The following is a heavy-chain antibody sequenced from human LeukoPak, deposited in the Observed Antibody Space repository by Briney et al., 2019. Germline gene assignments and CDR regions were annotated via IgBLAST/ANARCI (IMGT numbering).Heavy chain of an antibody. CDR2: IKQDGSEK. Sequence: GGSLRLSCAASGFTFSSYWMSWVRQAPGKGLEWVANIKQDGSEKYYVDSVKGRFTVSRDNAKNSLYLQMNSLRAEDTAVYYCARDAWAAAGTGDYWGQGTLVTVSS. J-gene: IGHJ4*02. CDR1: GFTFSSYW. D-gene: IGHD6-13*01. V-gene: IGHV3-7*01. CDR3: ARDAWAAAGTGDY.